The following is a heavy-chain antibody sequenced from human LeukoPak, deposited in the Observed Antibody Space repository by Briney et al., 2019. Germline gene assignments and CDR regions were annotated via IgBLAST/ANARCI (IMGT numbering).Heavy chain of an antibody. CDR1: GYTFTIYY. D-gene: IGHD2-2*02. V-gene: IGHV1-2*02. CDR3: ARNPPYCTSTSCYNDY. Sequence: GASVKVSCKASGYTFTIYYMHWVRQAPGQGLEWMGWINPNSGGTTYAQRFQGRVTMTRDTSISTAYTELSGLTSDDTAVYYCARNPPYCTSTSCYNDYWGQGTLVTVSS. CDR2: INPNSGGT. J-gene: IGHJ4*02.